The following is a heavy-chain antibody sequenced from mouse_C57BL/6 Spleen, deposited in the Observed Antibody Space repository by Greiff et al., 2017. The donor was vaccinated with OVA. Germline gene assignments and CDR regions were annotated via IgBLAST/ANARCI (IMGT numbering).Heavy chain of an antibody. CDR1: GYTFTSYW. J-gene: IGHJ3*01. CDR3: ARREDSSGYFFAY. V-gene: IGHV1-61*01. CDR2: IYPSDSET. D-gene: IGHD3-2*02. Sequence: QVQLQQPGAELVRPGSSVKLSCKASGYTFTSYWMDWVKQRPGQGLEWIGNIYPSDSETHYNQKFKDKATLTVDKSSSTAYMQLSSLTSEDSAVYYCARREDSSGYFFAYWGQGTLVTVSA.